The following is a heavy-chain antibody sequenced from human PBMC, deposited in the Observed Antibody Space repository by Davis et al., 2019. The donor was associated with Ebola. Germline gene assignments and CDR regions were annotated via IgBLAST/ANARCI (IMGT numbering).Heavy chain of an antibody. V-gene: IGHV3-9*01. D-gene: IGHD6-19*01. Sequence: GGSLRLSCAASGFTFDDYAMHWVRQIPGKGLEWVSGIIWNSGVIGYADSVKGRFTISRHNSKNTLYLQMNSLRAEDTAVYYCAAYSSGWYGWGQGTLVTVSS. CDR1: GFTFDDYA. J-gene: IGHJ4*02. CDR3: AAYSSGWYG. CDR2: IIWNSGVI.